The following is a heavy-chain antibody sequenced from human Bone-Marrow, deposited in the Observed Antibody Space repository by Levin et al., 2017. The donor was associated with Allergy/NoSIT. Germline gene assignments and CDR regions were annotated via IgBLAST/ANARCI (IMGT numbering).Heavy chain of an antibody. CDR1: GFHFGDYA. CDR3: AASPGVFLYQSGDSRGDVFDI. CDR2: ISWNSDSI. J-gene: IGHJ3*02. V-gene: IGHV3-9*01. D-gene: IGHD3-16*01. Sequence: LSLTCAASGFHFGDYAMHWVRQAQGKGLEWVSGISWNSDSIGYVDSVKGRFTISRDNAKNSVVLQMKSLRPEDTALYFCAASPGVFLYQSGDSRGDVFDIWGQGTMVTVSS.